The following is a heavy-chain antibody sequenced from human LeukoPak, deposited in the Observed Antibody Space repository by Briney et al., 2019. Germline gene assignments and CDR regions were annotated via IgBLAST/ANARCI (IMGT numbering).Heavy chain of an antibody. D-gene: IGHD2-2*01. V-gene: IGHV4-59*01. CDR2: IYYSGST. CDR3: ARGRWAMYYFDY. J-gene: IGHJ4*02. Sequence: SETLSLTCTVSGGSINSYYWSWIRQPPGKGLEWIGYIYYSGSTNYNPSLKSRVNISVDTSKNQFSLKLSSVTAADTAVYYCARGRWAMYYFDYWGQGTLVTVSS. CDR1: GGSINSYY.